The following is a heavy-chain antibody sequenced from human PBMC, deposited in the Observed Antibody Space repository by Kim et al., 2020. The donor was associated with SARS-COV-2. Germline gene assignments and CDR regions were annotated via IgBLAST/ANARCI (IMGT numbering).Heavy chain of an antibody. CDR3: ARAGESGWFRVISGMDV. CDR2: IYYSGST. D-gene: IGHD3-10*01. Sequence: SDTLSLTCTVSGGSISSYYWSWIRQPPGKGLEWIGYIYYSGSTNYNPSLKSRVTISVDTSKNQFSLKLSSVTAADTAVYYGARAGESGWFRVISGMDVWG. V-gene: IGHV4-59*13. J-gene: IGHJ6*01. CDR1: GGSISSYY.